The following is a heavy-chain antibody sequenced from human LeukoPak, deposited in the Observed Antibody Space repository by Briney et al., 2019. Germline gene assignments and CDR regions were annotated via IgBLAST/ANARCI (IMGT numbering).Heavy chain of an antibody. CDR3: ARYADGIFY. V-gene: IGHV3-74*01. J-gene: IGHJ4*02. Sequence: PGGSLRLSCAASGFTFSSSWMHWVRQAPGKGLIWVSRVNGDGTGTIYADSVKGRFTISRDNAKNTLYLQMNSLGVEDTAVYYCARYADGIFYWGQGTLVTVSS. D-gene: IGHD1-14*01. CDR2: VNGDGTGT. CDR1: GFTFSSSW.